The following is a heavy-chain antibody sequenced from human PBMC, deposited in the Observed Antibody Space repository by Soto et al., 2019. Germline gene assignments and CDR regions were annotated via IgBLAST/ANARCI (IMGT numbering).Heavy chain of an antibody. J-gene: IGHJ5*02. V-gene: IGHV1-69*13. CDR1: GGTFSSYA. CDR2: IIPIFGTA. Sequence: SVKVSCKASGGTFSSYAISWVRQAPGQGLEWMGGIIPIFGTANYAQKFQGRVTITADESTSTAYMELSSLRSEDTAVYYCARGLIVVVPAAEYNRFDPWGQGTPVPVSS. D-gene: IGHD2-2*01. CDR3: ARGLIVVVPAAEYNRFDP.